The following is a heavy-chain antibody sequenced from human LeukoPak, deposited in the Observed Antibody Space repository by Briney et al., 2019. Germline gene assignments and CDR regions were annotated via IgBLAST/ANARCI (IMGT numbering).Heavy chain of an antibody. CDR1: GGSAGSYY. CDR3: TLAYGSGRGTTPLY. CDR2: IYYSGST. J-gene: IGHJ4*02. D-gene: IGHD3-10*01. V-gene: IGHV4-39*01. Sequence: PSETLSLTRTLSGGSAGSYYWGRIRQPPGKGVEWIGSIYYSGSTYYNPSLKSRVTISVDTSKNQFSLKLGSVPAADTAGYYWTLAYGSGRGTTPLYWGQGTLVTVSS.